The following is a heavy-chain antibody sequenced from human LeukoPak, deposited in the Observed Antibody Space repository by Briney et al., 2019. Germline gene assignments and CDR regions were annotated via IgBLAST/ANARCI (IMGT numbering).Heavy chain of an antibody. V-gene: IGHV3-66*01. Sequence: PGGSLRLPCAASGFSVSSNYMTWVRQAPGTGLEWVSVIYTVGSTYYADSVKGRFTISRDNSKNTLYLQMNSLRAEDTAVYYCARDHQIEHIKVVTALDYWGQGTLVTVSS. J-gene: IGHJ4*02. D-gene: IGHD2-21*02. CDR3: ARDHQIEHIKVVTALDY. CDR1: GFSVSSNY. CDR2: IYTVGST.